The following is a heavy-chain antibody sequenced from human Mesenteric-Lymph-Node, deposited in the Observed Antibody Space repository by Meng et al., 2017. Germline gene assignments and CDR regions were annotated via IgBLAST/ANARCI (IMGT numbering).Heavy chain of an antibody. CDR2: ISKRGST. Sequence: SETLSLTCNVSGGSMRTYYWSWVRQPPGKGLESIGYISKRGSTTYNPSLKSRVTISVDTSKNNFSLKLTSVTAADTAVYYCAMRIPQYCPGGNCYSGLGYWGQGTLVTVSS. J-gene: IGHJ4*02. CDR1: GGSMRTYY. CDR3: AMRIPQYCPGGNCYSGLGY. D-gene: IGHD2-15*01. V-gene: IGHV4-59*12.